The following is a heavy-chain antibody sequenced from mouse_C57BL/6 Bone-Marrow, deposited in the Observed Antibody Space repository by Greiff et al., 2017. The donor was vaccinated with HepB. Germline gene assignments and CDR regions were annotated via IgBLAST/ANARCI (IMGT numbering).Heavy chain of an antibody. CDR2: IRLKSDNYAT. D-gene: IGHD1-1*01. J-gene: IGHJ2*01. V-gene: IGHV6-3*01. CDR3: TVYYYGSRWYFDY. Sequence: DVQLVESGGGLVQPGGSMKLSCVASGFTFSNYWMNWVRQSPEKGLEWVAQIRLKSDNYATHYAESVKGRFTISRDDSKSSVYLQMNNLRAEDTGIYYCTVYYYGSRWYFDYWGQGTTLTVSS. CDR1: GFTFSNYW.